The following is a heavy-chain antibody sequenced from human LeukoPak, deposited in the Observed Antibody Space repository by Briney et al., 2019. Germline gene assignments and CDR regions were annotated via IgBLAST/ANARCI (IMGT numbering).Heavy chain of an antibody. J-gene: IGHJ3*02. V-gene: IGHV4-39*07. D-gene: IGHD4-23*01. CDR2: IYYSGST. CDR1: GGSISSSSYY. CDR3: ARYAHGMVTNDAFDI. Sequence: SETLSLTCTVSGGSISSSSYYWGWIRQPPGKGLEWIGSIYYSGSTYYNPSLKSRVTISVDTSKNQFSLKLSSVTAADTAVYYCARYAHGMVTNDAFDIWGQGTMVTVSS.